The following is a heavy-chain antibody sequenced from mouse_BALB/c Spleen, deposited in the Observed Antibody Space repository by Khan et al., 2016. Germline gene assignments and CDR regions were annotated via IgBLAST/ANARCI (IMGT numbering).Heavy chain of an antibody. CDR3: ARYGNYYAMDY. Sequence: QIQLVQSGPELKKPGETVKISCKTSGYTFTNYGMNWVKQAPGKGLKWMGWINTYTGEPAYADDFKGWFALSLETYARTAFLLINNLKNEDTATYFCARYGNYYAMDYWGQGTSVTVSS. J-gene: IGHJ4*01. V-gene: IGHV9-3-1*01. CDR1: GYTFTNYG. CDR2: INTYTGEP. D-gene: IGHD2-1*01.